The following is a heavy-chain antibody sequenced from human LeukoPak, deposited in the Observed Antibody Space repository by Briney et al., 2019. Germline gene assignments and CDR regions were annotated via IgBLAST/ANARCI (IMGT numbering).Heavy chain of an antibody. D-gene: IGHD6-19*01. Sequence: KPGGSLRLSCAASGFTFSSYSMNWVRQAPGKGLEWVASISSSSTYIYYADSVKGRLTISRDNGKNSLFLQMNSLRAEDTAVYYCASLTVAGGYSEYWGQGALVTVSS. CDR2: ISSSSTYI. J-gene: IGHJ4*02. CDR1: GFTFSSYS. V-gene: IGHV3-21*01. CDR3: ASLTVAGGYSEY.